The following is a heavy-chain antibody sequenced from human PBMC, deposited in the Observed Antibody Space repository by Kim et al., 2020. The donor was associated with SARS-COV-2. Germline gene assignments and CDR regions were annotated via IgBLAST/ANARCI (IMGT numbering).Heavy chain of an antibody. CDR3: ASSSHGDRRMDV. CDR2: IDPSDSYT. D-gene: IGHD4-17*01. V-gene: IGHV5-10-1*01. Sequence: GESLKISCKGSGYSFTSYWISWVRQMPGKGLEWMGRIDPSDSYTNYSPSFQGHVTISADKSISTAYLQWSSLKASDTAMYYCASSSHGDRRMDVWGQGTTVTVSS. J-gene: IGHJ6*02. CDR1: GYSFTSYW.